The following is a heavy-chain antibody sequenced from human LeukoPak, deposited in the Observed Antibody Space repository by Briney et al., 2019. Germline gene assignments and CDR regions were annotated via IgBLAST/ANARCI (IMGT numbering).Heavy chain of an antibody. D-gene: IGHD3-10*01. V-gene: IGHV1-2*06. J-gene: IGHJ6*02. CDR2: VNPNNGGT. CDR3: ASQSSGYALDV. Sequence: ASVKVSRKASGYTFTDYFIHWVRQAPGQGLEWMGRVNPNNGGTNYAQTFQGRVTMTRDTSISTAYMELSRLRSDDTAVYYCASQSSGYALDVWGQGTTVTVSS. CDR1: GYTFTDYF.